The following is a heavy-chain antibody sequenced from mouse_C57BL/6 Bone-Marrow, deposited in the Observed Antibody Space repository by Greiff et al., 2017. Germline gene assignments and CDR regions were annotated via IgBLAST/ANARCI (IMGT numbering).Heavy chain of an antibody. Sequence: EVQLQQSGAELVRPGASVKLSCTASGFNFKDDYMHWVKQRPEQGLEWIGWIDPENGDTEYASKFQGKATITADTSSNTAYLQLSSLTSEDTAVYYCTNYYGSRYYFDYWGQGTTLTVSS. CDR2: IDPENGDT. CDR3: TNYYGSRYYFDY. D-gene: IGHD1-1*01. CDR1: GFNFKDDY. J-gene: IGHJ2*01. V-gene: IGHV14-4*01.